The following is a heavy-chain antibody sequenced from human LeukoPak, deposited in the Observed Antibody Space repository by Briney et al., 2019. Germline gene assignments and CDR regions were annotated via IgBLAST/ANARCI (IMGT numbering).Heavy chain of an antibody. CDR3: AKGRGGISAACDY. Sequence: PGGSLRLSCAASGFTFSSYSMNWVRQAPGKGLEWVSYISSSSSTIYYADSVKGRFTISRDNAKNSLYLQMNSLRAEDTAVYYCAKGRGGISAACDYWGQGTLVTVSS. J-gene: IGHJ4*02. V-gene: IGHV3-48*01. D-gene: IGHD6-13*01. CDR1: GFTFSSYS. CDR2: ISSSSSTI.